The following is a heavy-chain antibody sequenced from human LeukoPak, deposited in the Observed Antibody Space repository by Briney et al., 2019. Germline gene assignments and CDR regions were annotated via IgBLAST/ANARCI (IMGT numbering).Heavy chain of an antibody. CDR2: IKQDGSEK. Sequence: GGSLRLSCAASGFTFSSYWMSWVRQAPGKGLEWVANIKQDGSEKYYVDSVKGRFTISRDNAKNSLFLQMNSLRAEDTAVYYCARDFNPAGSSSGWSTCKYWGQGTLVTVSS. V-gene: IGHV3-7*05. CDR1: GFTFSSYW. D-gene: IGHD6-19*01. J-gene: IGHJ4*02. CDR3: ARDFNPAGSSSGWSTCKY.